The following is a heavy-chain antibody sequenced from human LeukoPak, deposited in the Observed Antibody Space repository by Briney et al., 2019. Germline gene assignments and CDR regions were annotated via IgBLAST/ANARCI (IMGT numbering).Heavy chain of an antibody. CDR2: IDYSGST. CDR1: GGSISSSSYY. Sequence: SETLSHTCTVSGGSISSSSYYWGWMRQPPGRGREWIGSIDYSGSTYYTPSLKSRVTISGDTSKTQFSLKLSSVTAADPAVYYCASVKRDGYFSPDYWGQGTLVTVSS. D-gene: IGHD5-24*01. V-gene: IGHV4-39*01. J-gene: IGHJ4*02. CDR3: ASVKRDGYFSPDY.